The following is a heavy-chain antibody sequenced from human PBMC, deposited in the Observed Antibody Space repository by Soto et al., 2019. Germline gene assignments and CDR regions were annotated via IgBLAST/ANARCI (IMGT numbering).Heavy chain of an antibody. CDR3: AKAKSGTTPLADY. CDR1: GFTFSNYA. J-gene: IGHJ4*02. V-gene: IGHV3-23*01. CDR2: ISGSGGNT. Sequence: HPGGSLRLSCAASGFTFSNYAMSWVRQAPGKGLEWVSAISGSGGNTYYADSVKGRFTISRDNSKNTLYLEMNSLRAEDTALYYCAKAKSGTTPLADYWGQGTLVTVSS. D-gene: IGHD1-1*01.